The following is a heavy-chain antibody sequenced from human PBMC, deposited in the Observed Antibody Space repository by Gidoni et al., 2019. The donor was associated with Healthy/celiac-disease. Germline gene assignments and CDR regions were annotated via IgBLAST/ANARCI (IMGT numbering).Heavy chain of an antibody. D-gene: IGHD5-18*01. Sequence: QVQLEQSGAEVKKPGASVKVSCKASGYTFTGYYMHWVRQAPGQGLEWMGWINPNSGGTNYAQKFQGWVTMTRDTSISTAYMELSRLRSDDTAVYYCATMGDSYGDGDAFDIWGQGTMVTVSS. CDR1: GYTFTGYY. J-gene: IGHJ3*02. CDR2: INPNSGGT. V-gene: IGHV1-2*04. CDR3: ATMGDSYGDGDAFDI.